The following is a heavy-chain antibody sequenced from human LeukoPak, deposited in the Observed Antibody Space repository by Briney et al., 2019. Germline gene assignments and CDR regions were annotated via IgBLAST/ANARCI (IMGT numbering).Heavy chain of an antibody. J-gene: IGHJ3*02. V-gene: IGHV4-61*02. CDR3: ARADRSGYFGNVVAFDI. D-gene: IGHD3-22*01. Sequence: SQTLSLTCTVSGGSINSGSYPWTWIRQPAGKGLEWIWRIHISGSTDYTPSLKSRVTISVDTSKNQFSLKLSSVTAADTAVYYCARADRSGYFGNVVAFDIWGQGTMVTVSS. CDR2: IHISGST. CDR1: GGSINSGSYP.